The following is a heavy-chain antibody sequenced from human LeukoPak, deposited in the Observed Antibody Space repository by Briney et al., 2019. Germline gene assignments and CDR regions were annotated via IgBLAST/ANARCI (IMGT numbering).Heavy chain of an antibody. D-gene: IGHD3-22*01. Sequence: GGSPRLSCAASGFTFSSYGMHWVRQAPGKGLEWGAVIWYGGSNKYYADSVKGRFTISRDNSKNTLYLQMNSLRAEDTALYYCAKGNYYDSSGYPNGLEWGQGTLVTVSS. J-gene: IGHJ4*02. CDR2: IWYGGSNK. V-gene: IGHV3-30*02. CDR3: AKGNYYDSSGYPNGLE. CDR1: GFTFSSYG.